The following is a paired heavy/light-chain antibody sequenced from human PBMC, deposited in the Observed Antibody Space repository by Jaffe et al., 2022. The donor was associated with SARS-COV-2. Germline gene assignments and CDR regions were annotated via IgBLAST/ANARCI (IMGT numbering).Light chain of an antibody. CDR3: QQYYSTPKT. J-gene: IGKJ1*01. V-gene: IGKV4-1*01. Sequence: DIVMTQSPDSLAVSLGERATINCKSSQSVLYSSNNKNYLAWYQQKPGQPPKLLIYWASTRESGVPDRFSGSGSGTDFTLTISSLQAEDVAVYYCQQYYSTPKTFGQGTKVEIK. CDR1: QSVLYSSNNKNY. CDR2: WAS.
Heavy chain of an antibody. CDR3: AKAGDCYSGPSLVSCDAFDI. J-gene: IGHJ3*02. CDR2: ISWNSGSI. CDR1: GFTFDDYA. V-gene: IGHV3-9*01. D-gene: IGHD2-21*02. Sequence: EVQLVESGGGLVQPGRSLRLSCAASGFTFDDYAMHWVRQAPGKGLEWVSGISWNSGSIGYADSVKGRFTISRDNAKNSLYLQMNSLRAEDTALYYCAKAGDCYSGPSLVSCDAFDIWGQGTMVTVSS.